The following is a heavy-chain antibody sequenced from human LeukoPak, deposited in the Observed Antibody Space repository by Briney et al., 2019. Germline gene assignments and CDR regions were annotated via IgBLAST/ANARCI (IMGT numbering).Heavy chain of an antibody. Sequence: SGGSLRLSCAASGFTFSSYDMHWVRQATGKGLEWVSGINWNGGSTGYADSVKGRFTISRDNAKNSLYLQMNSLRAEDTALYYCARDLGKRGFDPWGQGTLVTVSS. CDR1: GFTFSSYD. D-gene: IGHD7-27*01. CDR3: ARDLGKRGFDP. J-gene: IGHJ5*02. V-gene: IGHV3-20*04. CDR2: INWNGGST.